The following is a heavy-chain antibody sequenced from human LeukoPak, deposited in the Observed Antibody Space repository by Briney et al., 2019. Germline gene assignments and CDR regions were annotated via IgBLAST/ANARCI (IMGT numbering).Heavy chain of an antibody. Sequence: GASLKISCNISGYRLTNNWLGWMRQVPGKGLEWMGLVYPGDSDTRYSPSFQGQVTFSVDMSISTAYLQWSGLKTSDTAIYYCVRFGLTSSLDYWGQGTLVTVSS. CDR1: GYRLTNNW. CDR3: VRFGLTSSLDY. CDR2: VYPGDSDT. J-gene: IGHJ4*02. D-gene: IGHD1-1*01. V-gene: IGHV5-51*01.